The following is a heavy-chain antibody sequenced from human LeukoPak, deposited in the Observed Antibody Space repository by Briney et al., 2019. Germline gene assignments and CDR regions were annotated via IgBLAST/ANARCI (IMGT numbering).Heavy chain of an antibody. CDR2: IYYSGST. CDR3: AGLRYSGYDWAETIFDY. Sequence: PSETLSLTCTVSGGSISSYYWNWIRQPPGKGLEWIGYIYYSGSTNYNPSLKSRVTISVDTSKNQFSLKLSSVTAADTAVYYCAGLRYSGYDWAETIFDYWGQGTLVTVSS. J-gene: IGHJ4*02. D-gene: IGHD5-12*01. CDR1: GGSISSYY. V-gene: IGHV4-59*08.